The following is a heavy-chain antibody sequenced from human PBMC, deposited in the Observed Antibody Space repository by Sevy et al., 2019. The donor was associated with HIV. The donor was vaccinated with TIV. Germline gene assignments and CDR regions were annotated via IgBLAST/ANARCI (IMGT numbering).Heavy chain of an antibody. J-gene: IGHJ4*02. Sequence: GGSLRLSCTTSGFTFGDYPMGWSRQAPGKGLEWVGFIRSKPYGGTTEYAASVKDRFIISRDDSRSIAYLQMNSLKTDDTAVYYCTRDPLGQLPDYWGQGTLVTVSS. CDR1: GFTFGDYP. CDR2: IRSKPYGGTT. D-gene: IGHD3-10*01. CDR3: TRDPLGQLPDY. V-gene: IGHV3-49*03.